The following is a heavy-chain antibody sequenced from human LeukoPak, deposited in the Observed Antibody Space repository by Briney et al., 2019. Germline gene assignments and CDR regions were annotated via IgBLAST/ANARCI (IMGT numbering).Heavy chain of an antibody. V-gene: IGHV3-21*01. CDR1: GFTFSDYS. J-gene: IGHJ4*02. D-gene: IGHD5-18*01. CDR3: TRDGGFSYGAYFDY. Sequence: GGSLRLSCAASGFTFSDYSVNWVRQAPGMGLEWVSSISSTSTYIYYADSVKGRFTISRDNAKNSLYLQMDSLRAEDTAVYYCTRDGGFSYGAYFDYWGQGTLVTVSS. CDR2: ISSTSTYI.